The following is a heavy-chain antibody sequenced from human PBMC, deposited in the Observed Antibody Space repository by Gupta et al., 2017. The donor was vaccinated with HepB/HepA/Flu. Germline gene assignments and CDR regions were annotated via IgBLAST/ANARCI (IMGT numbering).Heavy chain of an antibody. CDR3: ARDGLGGQYNWFGP. D-gene: IGHD1-26*01. CDR2: ISYEGSDK. V-gene: IGHV3-30*03. Sequence: QVQLVESGGGVVQPGRSLRLSCAVSGFTFSDYGMHWVRQAPGNGLEWVASISYEGSDKHYADPVRGRFTISRDNLNSTLYLQMNSLEIEDTALYYCARDGLGGQYNWFGPWGQGTLVTVSS. J-gene: IGHJ5*02. CDR1: GFTFSDYG.